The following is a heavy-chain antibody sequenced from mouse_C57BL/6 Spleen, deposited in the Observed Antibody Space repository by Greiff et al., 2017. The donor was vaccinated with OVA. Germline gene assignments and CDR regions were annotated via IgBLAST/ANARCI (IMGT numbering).Heavy chain of an antibody. CDR2: IDPSDSYT. J-gene: IGHJ3*01. Sequence: QVQLQQSGAELVMPGASVKLSCKASGYTFTSYWMHWVKQRPGQGLEWIGEIDPSDSYTNYNQKFKGKSTLTVDKSSSTAYMQLSSLTSEDSAVYYCARGVYGSSLAWFAYWGQGTLVTVSA. CDR1: GYTFTSYW. V-gene: IGHV1-69*01. CDR3: ARGVYGSSLAWFAY. D-gene: IGHD1-1*01.